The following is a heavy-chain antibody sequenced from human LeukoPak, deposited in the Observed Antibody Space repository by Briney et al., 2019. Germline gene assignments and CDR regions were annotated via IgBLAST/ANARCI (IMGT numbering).Heavy chain of an antibody. Sequence: SQTLSLTCTVSGGSISSGDYYWSWIRQPPGKGLEWIGYIYYGGSTYYNPSLKSRVTISVDTSKNQFSLKLSSVTAADTAVYYCAREGGSYLIDYWGQGTLVTVSS. V-gene: IGHV4-30-4*08. CDR2: IYYGGST. J-gene: IGHJ4*02. D-gene: IGHD1-26*01. CDR3: AREGGSYLIDY. CDR1: GGSISSGDYY.